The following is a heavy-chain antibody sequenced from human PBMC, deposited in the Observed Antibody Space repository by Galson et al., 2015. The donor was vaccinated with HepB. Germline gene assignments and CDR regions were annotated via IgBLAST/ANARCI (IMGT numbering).Heavy chain of an antibody. CDR1: GFDFNDYT. Sequence: SLRLSCAASGFDFNDYTLAWVRQAPGKGLGWVSSISGGSSYIFYADSVRGRFTISRDNANDLVILQMNSLRAEDTAIYYCARGNTANTVFYDWFDPWGQGTLVTVSS. D-gene: IGHD2/OR15-2a*01. J-gene: IGHJ5*02. V-gene: IGHV3-21*06. CDR3: ARGNTANTVFYDWFDP. CDR2: ISGGSSYI.